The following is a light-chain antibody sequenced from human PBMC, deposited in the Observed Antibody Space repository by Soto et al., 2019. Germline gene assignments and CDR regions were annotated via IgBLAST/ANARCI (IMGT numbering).Light chain of an antibody. CDR1: QSVSSTY. V-gene: IGKV3-20*01. J-gene: IGKJ1*01. CDR2: DVS. Sequence: EIVLTQSPGTLSLSPGERATLSCRASQSVSSTYVAWYQQRPGQAPRLLIYDVSSRATGIPDRFSGSGSGTDFTVTISRLEPEDFAVYYCQHYGSVPWTLGQGTKVEVK. CDR3: QHYGSVPWT.